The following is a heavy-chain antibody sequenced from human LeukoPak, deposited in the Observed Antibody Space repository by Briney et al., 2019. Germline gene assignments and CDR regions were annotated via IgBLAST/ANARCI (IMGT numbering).Heavy chain of an antibody. CDR2: ISYEGSNK. CDR3: AKVRGAVAGTSGFDY. D-gene: IGHD6-19*01. CDR1: GFPFISYG. J-gene: IGHJ4*02. V-gene: IGHV3-30*18. Sequence: GGPLRLSCAASGFPFISYGMHWVRQAPGKGLEWVAVISYEGSNKYYADSVKGRFTISRDNSKNTLYLQMNSLRAEDTAVYYCAKVRGAVAGTSGFDYWGQGTLVTVSS.